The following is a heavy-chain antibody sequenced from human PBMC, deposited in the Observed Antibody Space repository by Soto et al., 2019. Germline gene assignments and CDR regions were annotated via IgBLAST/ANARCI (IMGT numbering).Heavy chain of an antibody. CDR3: ARHNTYYYDSSGYRNHYFDY. CDR1: GYSFTSHW. V-gene: IGHV5-51*01. J-gene: IGHJ4*02. D-gene: IGHD3-22*01. CDR2: IYPGDSDT. Sequence: GESLKISCKGSGYSFTSHWIGCVRQMPGKVLEWMGIIYPGDSDTKYSPSFQGQVTISADKSITTAYLQWSSLKASDTAMYYCARHNTYYYDSSGYRNHYFDYWGQGPVDTVSS.